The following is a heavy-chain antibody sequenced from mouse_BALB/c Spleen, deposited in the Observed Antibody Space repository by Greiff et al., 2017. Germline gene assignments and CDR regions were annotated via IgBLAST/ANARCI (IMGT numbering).Heavy chain of an antibody. J-gene: IGHJ1*01. V-gene: IGHV1S22*01. Sequence: LQQPGSELVRPGASVKLSCKASGYTFTSYWMHWVKQRHGQGLEWIGNIYPGSGSTDYDEKFKSKGTLTVDTSSSTAYMHLSSLTSEDSAVYYCTRGGLRRGYFDVWGAGTTVTVSS. D-gene: IGHD2-4*01. CDR3: TRGGLRRGYFDV. CDR1: GYTFTSYW. CDR2: IYPGSGST.